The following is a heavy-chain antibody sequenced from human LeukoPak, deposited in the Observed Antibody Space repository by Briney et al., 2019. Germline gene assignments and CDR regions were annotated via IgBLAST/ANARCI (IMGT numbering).Heavy chain of an antibody. Sequence: GGSLRLSCAASGFTFSSYAMHWVRQAPGKGLEWVAVISYDGSNKYYADSVKGRFTISRDNSKNTLYLQMNSLRAEDTAVYYCAREGSSSWYYFDYWGQGTLVTVSS. V-gene: IGHV3-30*04. CDR2: ISYDGSNK. CDR3: AREGSSSWYYFDY. D-gene: IGHD6-13*01. CDR1: GFTFSSYA. J-gene: IGHJ4*02.